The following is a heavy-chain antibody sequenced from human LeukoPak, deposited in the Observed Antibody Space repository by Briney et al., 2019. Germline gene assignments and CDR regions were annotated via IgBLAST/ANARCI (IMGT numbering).Heavy chain of an antibody. Sequence: GRSLRLSCAASGFTFSSYGMHWVRQAPGKGLVWVSRINGDGSSSTYADSVKGRFTISRDNAKNTLYLQMNSLRTEDTAVYYCTRNPGMDVWGQGTTVTVSS. CDR2: INGDGSSS. CDR1: GFTFSSYG. V-gene: IGHV3-74*01. J-gene: IGHJ6*02. CDR3: TRNPGMDV.